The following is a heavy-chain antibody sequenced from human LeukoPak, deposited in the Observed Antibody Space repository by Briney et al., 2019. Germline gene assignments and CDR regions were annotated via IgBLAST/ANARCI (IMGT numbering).Heavy chain of an antibody. D-gene: IGHD3-16*01. Sequence: PGRSLRLSCAASGFTFSSYGMHWVRQAPGKGLEWVAVIWYGGSNKYYADSVKGRFTISRDNAKNSLYLQMNGLGAEDTAVYYCARELNGYGYYFFDYWGPGTLVTVSS. CDR3: ARELNGYGYYFFDY. V-gene: IGHV3-33*08. CDR1: GFTFSSYG. J-gene: IGHJ4*02. CDR2: IWYGGSNK.